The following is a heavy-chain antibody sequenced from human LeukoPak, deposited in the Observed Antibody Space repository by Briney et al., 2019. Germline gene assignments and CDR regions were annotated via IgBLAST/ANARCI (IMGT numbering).Heavy chain of an antibody. Sequence: GGSLRLSCAASGFTLSSYSMNWVRQAPGKGLERVAFIRYDGSNKYYADSVKGRFTISRDNSKNTLYLQMNSLRAADTAVYYCAKDGMVGITMIVVAPTFDYWGQGTLVTVSS. J-gene: IGHJ4*02. CDR1: GFTLSSYS. D-gene: IGHD3-22*01. CDR3: AKDGMVGITMIVVAPTFDY. CDR2: IRYDGSNK. V-gene: IGHV3-30*02.